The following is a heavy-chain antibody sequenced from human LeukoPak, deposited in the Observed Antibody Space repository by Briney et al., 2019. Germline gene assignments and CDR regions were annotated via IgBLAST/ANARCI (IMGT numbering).Heavy chain of an antibody. CDR2: ISWNSGSI. Sequence: GGSLRLSCAASGFTFDDYAMHWVRQAPGKGLEWVSGISWNSGSIGYADSVKGRFTISRDNSKNTLYLQMNSLRAEDTAVYYCAKVHYYDSSGFSYYFDFWGLGTLVTVSS. CDR3: AKVHYYDSSGFSYYFDF. D-gene: IGHD3-22*01. V-gene: IGHV3-9*01. CDR1: GFTFDDYA. J-gene: IGHJ4*02.